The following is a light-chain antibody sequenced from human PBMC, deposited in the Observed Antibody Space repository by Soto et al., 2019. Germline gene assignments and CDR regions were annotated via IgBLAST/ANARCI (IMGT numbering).Light chain of an antibody. CDR3: QQYYDWPIT. Sequence: PGESATLSCRASQSVRSSYLAWYQQTPGQTPRLLIYAASSRATGIPDRFSGSGSGTEFTLTISSLQSEDFAVYYCQQYYDWPITFGQGTRLEIK. CDR2: AAS. V-gene: IGKV3D-15*01. CDR1: QSVRSSY. J-gene: IGKJ5*01.